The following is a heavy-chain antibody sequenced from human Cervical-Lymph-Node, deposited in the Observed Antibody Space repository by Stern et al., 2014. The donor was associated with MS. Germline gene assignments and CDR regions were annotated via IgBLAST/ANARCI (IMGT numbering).Heavy chain of an antibody. J-gene: IGHJ4*02. Sequence: VHLVESGGGVVQPGRSLRLSCAASGFTFSNYGMHWVRQAPGKGLEWVAVVWADGNNKYYADSVKGRFTISRDNSKNTLYLQMNSLRGEDTAVYYCTRDSTSRQFDCWGQGTLVTVSS. V-gene: IGHV3-33*01. CDR2: VWADGNNK. CDR1: GFTFSNYG. D-gene: IGHD2-2*01. CDR3: TRDSTSRQFDC.